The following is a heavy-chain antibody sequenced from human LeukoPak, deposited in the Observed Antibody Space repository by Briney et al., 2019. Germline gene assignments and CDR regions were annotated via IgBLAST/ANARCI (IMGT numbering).Heavy chain of an antibody. Sequence: PGGSLRLSCAASGFTFSSYWMSWVRQAPGKGLEWVANMKQDGSEKYYVDSVKGRFTISRDNAKNSLYLQMNSLRAEDTAVYYCARDSYYYGSGVIKNWFDPWGQGTLVTVSS. J-gene: IGHJ5*02. CDR1: GFTFSSYW. D-gene: IGHD3-10*01. CDR3: ARDSYYYGSGVIKNWFDP. V-gene: IGHV3-7*01. CDR2: MKQDGSEK.